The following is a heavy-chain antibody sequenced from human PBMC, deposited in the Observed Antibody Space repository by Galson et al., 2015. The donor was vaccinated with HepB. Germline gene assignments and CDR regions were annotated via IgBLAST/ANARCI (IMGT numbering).Heavy chain of an antibody. CDR2: ISSNGGST. CDR3: VKDGGVGCSSTSCPLYYYGMDV. D-gene: IGHD2-2*01. CDR1: GFTFSSYA. V-gene: IGHV3-64D*06. J-gene: IGHJ6*02. Sequence: SLRLSCAASGFTFSSYAMHWVRQAPGKGLEYVSAISSNGGSTYYADSVKGRFTISRDNSKNTLYLQMSSLRAEDTAVYYCVKDGGVGCSSTSCPLYYYGMDVWGQGTTVTVSS.